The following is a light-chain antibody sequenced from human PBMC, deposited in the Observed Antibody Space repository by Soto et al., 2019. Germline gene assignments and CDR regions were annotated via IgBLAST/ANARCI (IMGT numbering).Light chain of an antibody. CDR3: QQSYTSPTT. J-gene: IGKJ5*01. CDR1: QSVGNH. V-gene: IGKV1-39*01. Sequence: TRSPCFLYASIGDRVTITCRASQSVGNHLNWYQQKPGKAPKFLIYGASTLQSGVPSRFTGSGSGTDFTLTVNSLQAEDFATYYCQQSYTSPTTFGQGRRPEI. CDR2: GAS.